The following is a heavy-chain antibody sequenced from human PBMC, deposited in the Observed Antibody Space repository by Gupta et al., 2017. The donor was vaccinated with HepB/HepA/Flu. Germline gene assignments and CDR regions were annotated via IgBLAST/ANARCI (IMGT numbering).Heavy chain of an antibody. J-gene: IGHJ4*02. V-gene: IGHV3-9*01. D-gene: IGHD4-23*01. CDR3: GRDPSRVRGNPDY. CDR1: GIRFDNYA. Sequence: EVHLVQSGGGLVPPGGSLRLSCAAAGIRFDNYAMHWGRLAPGKGLEWVAGSSADSGRTGYADSVKGRFTISRDNTQNSLYLQMNSLRVEDTALYYCGRDPSRVRGNPDYGGQGTLVTVSS. CDR2: SSADSGRT.